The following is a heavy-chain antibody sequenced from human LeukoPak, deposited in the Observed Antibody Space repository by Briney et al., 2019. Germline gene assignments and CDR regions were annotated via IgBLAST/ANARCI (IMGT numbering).Heavy chain of an antibody. J-gene: IGHJ4*02. V-gene: IGHV1-69*04. Sequence: GASVNVSCKASGGTFSSYAISWVRQAPGQGLEWRGRIIPIFGIANYAQKFQGRVTITADKSTSTAYMELSSLRSEDTAVYYCARDDHYYDSSVYKYWGQGTLVTVSS. CDR2: IIPIFGIA. CDR1: GGTFSSYA. D-gene: IGHD3-22*01. CDR3: ARDDHYYDSSVYKY.